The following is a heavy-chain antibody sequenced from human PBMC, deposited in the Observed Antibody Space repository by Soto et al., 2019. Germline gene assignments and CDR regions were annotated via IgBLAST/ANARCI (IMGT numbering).Heavy chain of an antibody. CDR3: ARGLMRDIVVVVALDYCDY. V-gene: IGHV1-46*01. CDR1: GYTFTSYY. J-gene: IGHJ4*02. Sequence: ASVKVSCKASGYTFTSYYMHWVRQAPGQGLEWMGIINPSGGSTSYAQKFQGRVTMTRDPSTSTVYMELSSLRSDDTAVYYCARGLMRDIVVVVALDYCDYWGQGTLVTVSS. CDR2: INPSGGST. D-gene: IGHD2-15*01.